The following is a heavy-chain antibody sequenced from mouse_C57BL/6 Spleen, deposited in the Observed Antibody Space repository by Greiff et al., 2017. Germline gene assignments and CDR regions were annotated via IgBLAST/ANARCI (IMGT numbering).Heavy chain of an antibody. CDR1: GYTFTDYY. CDR3: AREGNRGYFDY. J-gene: IGHJ2*01. CDR2: IFPGSGST. V-gene: IGHV1-75*01. Sequence: VKLMESGPELVKPGASVKISCKASGYTFTDYYINWVKQRPGQGLEWIGWIFPGSGSTYYNEKFKGKATLTVDKSSSTAYMLLSSLTSEDSAVYFCAREGNRGYFDYWGQGTTLTVSS.